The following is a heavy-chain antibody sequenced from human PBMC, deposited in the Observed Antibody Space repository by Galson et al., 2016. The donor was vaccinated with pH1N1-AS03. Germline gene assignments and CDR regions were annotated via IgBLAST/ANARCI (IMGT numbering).Heavy chain of an antibody. D-gene: IGHD3-22*01. CDR3: ARMTYHYDSTGYYGWLDP. V-gene: IGHV5-10-1*01. J-gene: IGHJ5*02. Sequence: QSGAEVKMPGKSLRISCKGSGYSFTKFWITWVRQMPGKGLEWMGRIDPSDSYTNYSPSFQGHVTISVDKSINTAYLQWSSLKASDSAMYYCARMTYHYDSTGYYGWLDPWGQGTLVTVSS. CDR1: GYSFTKFW. CDR2: IDPSDSYT.